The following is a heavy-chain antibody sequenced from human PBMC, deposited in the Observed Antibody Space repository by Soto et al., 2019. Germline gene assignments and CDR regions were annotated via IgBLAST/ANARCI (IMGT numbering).Heavy chain of an antibody. J-gene: IGHJ6*02. Sequence: SGTLSVTCAVYGGSFGNCCWRRVRQPPGKGLEWIGYISYSGSTSYNPSLKSRLIISVDTSQNQVSLKLASVTAADTAVYYCLTQGFGPLHGLVDVWGQWTTVTVSS. D-gene: IGHD3-10*01. CDR2: ISYSGST. V-gene: IGHV4-59*08. CDR1: GGSFGNCC. CDR3: LTQGFGPLHGLVDV.